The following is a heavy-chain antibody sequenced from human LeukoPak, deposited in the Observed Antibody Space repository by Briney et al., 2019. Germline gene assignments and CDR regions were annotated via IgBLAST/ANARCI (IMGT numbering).Heavy chain of an antibody. D-gene: IGHD3-3*01. J-gene: IGHJ4*02. CDR2: ISAYNGNT. CDR1: GYTFTSYG. CDR3: ARLNYITIFGVVTILFDY. Sequence: ASVKVSCKASGYTFTSYGISWVRQAPGQGLEWMGWISAYNGNTNYAQKLQGRVTMTTDTSTSTAYMELRSLRSDDTAVYYCARLNYITIFGVVTILFDYWGQGTLVTVSS. V-gene: IGHV1-18*01.